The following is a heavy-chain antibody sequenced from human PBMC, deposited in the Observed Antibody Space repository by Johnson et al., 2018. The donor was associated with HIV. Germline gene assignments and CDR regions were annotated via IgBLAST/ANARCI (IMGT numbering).Heavy chain of an antibody. CDR1: GFTFSSYW. J-gene: IGHJ3*02. CDR3: ASSWFVELSYAFDI. V-gene: IGHV3-7*03. CDR2: IKQDGSEK. D-gene: IGHD3-10*01. Sequence: VQLVESGGGLVQPGGSLRLSCAASGFTFSSYWMSWVRQAPGKGLEWVANIKQDGSEKYYVDSVKGRFTISRDNAKNSLYLQMNSLRAEDTAAYYCASSWFVELSYAFDIWGQGTMVTVSS.